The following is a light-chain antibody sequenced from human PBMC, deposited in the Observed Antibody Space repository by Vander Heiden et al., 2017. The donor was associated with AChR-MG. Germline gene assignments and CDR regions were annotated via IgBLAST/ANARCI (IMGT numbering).Light chain of an antibody. CDR3: CSYAGSDTRYV. CDR1: SSDVGGYNY. V-gene: IGLV2-11*01. J-gene: IGLJ1*01. Sequence: QSALTQPRSVSGSPGQSVTISCTGTSSDVGGYNYVSWYQQHPGKAPKLMIYDVSTRPSGVPDRFSGSKSGNTAALTISGLQAEDEADYYCCSYAGSDTRYVFGTGTKVTVL. CDR2: DVS.